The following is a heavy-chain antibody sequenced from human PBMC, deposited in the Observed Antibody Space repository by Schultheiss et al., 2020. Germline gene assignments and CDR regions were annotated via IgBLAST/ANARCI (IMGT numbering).Heavy chain of an antibody. CDR3: ASGFDEVATLGY. V-gene: IGHV4-31*03. CDR1: GGSISKSPYY. Sequence: SETLSLTCTVSGGSISKSPYYWSWIRQHAGKGLEWIGYIYYSGSTYYNPSLKSRVTISVDTSKNQFSLKMTSVTAADTAVYYCASGFDEVATLGYWGQGTLVTVSS. D-gene: IGHD5-12*01. J-gene: IGHJ4*02. CDR2: IYYSGST.